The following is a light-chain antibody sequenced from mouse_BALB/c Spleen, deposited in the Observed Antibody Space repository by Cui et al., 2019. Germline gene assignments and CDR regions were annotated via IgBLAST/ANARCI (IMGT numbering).Light chain of an antibody. Sequence: DIQMTQTTSSLSASLGERVTISCRASQDISNDLNWYQQKPDGPAKLLIYDTSRLPEGVPSRFSGSGSGTDYSLNISSLEQEDIATYYCQQGNTPPGTFGGGTKLEIK. CDR2: DTS. J-gene: IGKJ1*01. CDR1: QDISND. V-gene: IGKV10-96*01. CDR3: QQGNTPPGT.